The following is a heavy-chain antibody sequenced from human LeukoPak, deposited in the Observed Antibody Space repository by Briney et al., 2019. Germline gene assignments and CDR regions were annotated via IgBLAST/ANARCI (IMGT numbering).Heavy chain of an antibody. J-gene: IGHJ3*02. V-gene: IGHV1-8*03. CDR2: MNPNSGNT. D-gene: IGHD1-26*01. Sequence: GASVKVSCKASGGTFSSYAISWVRQAPGQGLEWMGWMNPNSGNTGYAQKFQGRVTITRNTSISTAYMELSSLRSEDTAVYYCARGSGSYLGDAFDIWGQGTMVTVSS. CDR1: GGTFSSYA. CDR3: ARGSGSYLGDAFDI.